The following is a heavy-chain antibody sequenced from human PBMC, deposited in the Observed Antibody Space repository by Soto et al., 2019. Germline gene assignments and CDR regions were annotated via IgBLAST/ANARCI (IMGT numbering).Heavy chain of an antibody. CDR2: IYHSGDT. V-gene: IGHV4-30-2*01. D-gene: IGHD3-10*01. CDR1: GGSISSGGYS. J-gene: IGHJ4*02. Sequence: QLQLQESGSGLVKPSQTLSLTCAVSGGSISSGGYSWSWIRQPPGKGLEWIGDIYHSGDTFYNPSLKSRVTIAVDRSKNQFPLNLNSVTAADTAVYYCARYLLRGVIDYWGQGTLVTVSS. CDR3: ARYLLRGVIDY.